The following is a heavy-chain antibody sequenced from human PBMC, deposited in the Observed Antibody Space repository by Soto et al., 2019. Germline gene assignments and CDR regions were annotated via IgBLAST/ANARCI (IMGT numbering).Heavy chain of an antibody. Sequence: PGGSLRLSCAASGFTFDDYAMYWVRQAPGKGLEGVSGIRWNSGSIGYADSVKGRFTISRDNAKNSLYLQMNSLRAEDTALYYCAKSIAACTFEAGCKGFDLWGQGTLVTVSS. CDR1: GFTFDDYA. J-gene: IGHJ5*02. V-gene: IGHV3-9*01. D-gene: IGHD6-6*01. CDR2: IRWNSGSI. CDR3: AKSIAACTFEAGCKGFDL.